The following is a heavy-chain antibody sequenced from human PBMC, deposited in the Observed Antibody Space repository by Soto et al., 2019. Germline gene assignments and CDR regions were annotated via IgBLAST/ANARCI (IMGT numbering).Heavy chain of an antibody. J-gene: IGHJ6*03. CDR2: IYCSGST. D-gene: IGHD3-10*01. Sequence: SETLSLTCTVSGGSISSSSYYWGWIRQPPGKGLEWIGSIYCSGSTYYNPSLKSRVTISVDTSKNQFSLKLSSVTAADTAVYYCARHHMVRGVIDYYYYMDVWGKGTTVTVSS. CDR3: ARHHMVRGVIDYYYYMDV. CDR1: GGSISSSSYY. V-gene: IGHV4-39*01.